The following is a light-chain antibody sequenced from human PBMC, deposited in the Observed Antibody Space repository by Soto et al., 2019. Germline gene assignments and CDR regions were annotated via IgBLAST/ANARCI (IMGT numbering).Light chain of an antibody. Sequence: EIELTQSPGTLSEPPEERAILSCRASQSINNRYLAWYQQMPGRAPRLLLLGASSRAAGIPDRFSGSGSGTDFTLTINRLEPEDFAVYYCHHYDSSPPFPFGPGTKVDIK. V-gene: IGKV3-20*01. CDR3: HHYDSSPPFP. CDR1: QSINNRY. CDR2: GAS. J-gene: IGKJ3*01.